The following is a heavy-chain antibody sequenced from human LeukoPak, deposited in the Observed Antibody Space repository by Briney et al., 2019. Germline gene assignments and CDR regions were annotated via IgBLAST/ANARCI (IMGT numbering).Heavy chain of an antibody. V-gene: IGHV3-30*02. CDR2: IRHDGTQ. CDR3: GKGRERDYNCLDS. J-gene: IGHJ4*02. Sequence: GGSLRLSCAASGFSFSGYGMHWVRQAPGKGLEWVAFIRHDGTQYHTDSVKGRFIISRDNSRSTLFLQMNSLGVEGTAVYYCGKGRERDYNCLDSWGQGTLVTVSS. D-gene: IGHD5-24*01. CDR1: GFSFSGYG.